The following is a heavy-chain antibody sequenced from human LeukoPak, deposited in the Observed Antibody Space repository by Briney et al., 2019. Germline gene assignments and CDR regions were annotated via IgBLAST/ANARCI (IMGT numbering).Heavy chain of an antibody. V-gene: IGHV1-18*01. CDR1: GYTFTSYG. Sequence: ASVKVSCKASGYTFTSYGISWVRQAPGQGLEWMGWIGAYNGNTNYAQKLQGRVTMTTDTSTSTAYMELRSLRSDDTAVYYCARVVGATTDYYYYYMDVWGKGTTVTVSS. D-gene: IGHD1-26*01. CDR2: IGAYNGNT. CDR3: ARVVGATTDYYYYYMDV. J-gene: IGHJ6*03.